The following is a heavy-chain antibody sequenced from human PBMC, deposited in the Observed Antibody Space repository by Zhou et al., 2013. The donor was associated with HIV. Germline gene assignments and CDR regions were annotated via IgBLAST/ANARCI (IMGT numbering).Heavy chain of an antibody. CDR3: ARDRDSSGYSYDAFDI. Sequence: QVQLVQSGAEVKKPGASVKVSYKASGYTFTSYGITWVRQVPGQGLEWMGWITAYNANTNYGQNLQGRVTMTTDTSTNTVYMELRSLRSDDTAVYYCARDRDSSGYSYDAFDIWGQGTMVTVSS. CDR2: ITAYNANT. V-gene: IGHV1-18*01. D-gene: IGHD3-22*01. CDR1: GYTFTSYG. J-gene: IGHJ3*02.